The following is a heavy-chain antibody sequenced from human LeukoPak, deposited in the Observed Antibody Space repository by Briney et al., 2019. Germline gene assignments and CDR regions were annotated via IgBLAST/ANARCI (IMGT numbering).Heavy chain of an antibody. Sequence: GESLKISCKGSGYSFTSYWIGWVRQMPGKGLEWMGIIYPGDSDTRYSPSFQGQVTISADKSISTAYLQWSSLKASDTAMYYCATTSLTYYDFWSGYYSAYYGMDVWGQGTTVTVSS. CDR2: IYPGDSDT. CDR1: GYSFTSYW. D-gene: IGHD3-3*01. CDR3: ATTSLTYYDFWSGYYSAYYGMDV. J-gene: IGHJ6*02. V-gene: IGHV5-51*01.